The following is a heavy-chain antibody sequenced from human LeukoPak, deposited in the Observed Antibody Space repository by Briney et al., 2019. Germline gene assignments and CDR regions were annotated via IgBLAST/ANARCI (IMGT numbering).Heavy chain of an antibody. Sequence: SETLSLTCTVSGVSISYATYQWTWIRQSAGKGLEWIGLISKSGTTNYNPSHKSRVTISVDTSKNQFSLKLSSVTAADTAVYYCATSPAVGSRVGWFQHWGQGTLVTVSS. J-gene: IGHJ1*01. V-gene: IGHV4-61*02. CDR2: ISKSGTT. D-gene: IGHD6-19*01. CDR3: ATSPAVGSRVGWFQH. CDR1: GVSISYATYQ.